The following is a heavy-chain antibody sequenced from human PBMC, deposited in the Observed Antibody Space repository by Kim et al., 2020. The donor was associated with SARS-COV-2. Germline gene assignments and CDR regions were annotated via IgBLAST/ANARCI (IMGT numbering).Heavy chain of an antibody. D-gene: IGHD6-13*01. CDR1: GFTFDDYA. V-gene: IGHV3-9*01. Sequence: GGSLRLSCAASGFTFDDYAMHWVRQAPGKGLEWVSGISWNSGSIGYADSVKGRFTISRDNAKNSLYLQMNSLRAEDTALYYCAKGGIIAAAGLRYWGQGTLVTVSS. J-gene: IGHJ4*02. CDR3: AKGGIIAAAGLRY. CDR2: ISWNSGSI.